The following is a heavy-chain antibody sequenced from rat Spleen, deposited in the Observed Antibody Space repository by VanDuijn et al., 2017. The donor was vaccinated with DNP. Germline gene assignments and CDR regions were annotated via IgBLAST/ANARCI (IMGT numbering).Heavy chain of an antibody. CDR3: VTRGTGSDNWFAD. D-gene: IGHD5-1*01. CDR2: INKDSSII. CDR1: GFNLNDYW. Sequence: EVKLVESGGGLVQPGRSLKLSCAASGFNLNDYWMGWVRQAPGKGLEWIGEINKDSSIINYSPSLQDRFTISRDNAQNSLFLQMIKLGSEDTAIYYCVTRGTGSDNWFADWGQGTPVTVSS. J-gene: IGHJ3*01. V-gene: IGHV4-2*01.